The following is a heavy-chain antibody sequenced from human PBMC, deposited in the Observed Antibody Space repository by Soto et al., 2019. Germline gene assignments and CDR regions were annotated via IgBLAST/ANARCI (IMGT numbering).Heavy chain of an antibody. D-gene: IGHD5-18*01. V-gene: IGHV4-38-2*02. J-gene: IGHJ4*02. Sequence: SETLSLTCAVSGYSISSGYYWGWIGQPPGKGLEWIGSIYHTGNTYYNPSLRSRVIISGDTSKNQISLSLSSVTAADTAVYYCVRDMDSYGPYHFDYWGQGTLVTVSS. CDR1: GYSISSGYY. CDR3: VRDMDSYGPYHFDY. CDR2: IYHTGNT.